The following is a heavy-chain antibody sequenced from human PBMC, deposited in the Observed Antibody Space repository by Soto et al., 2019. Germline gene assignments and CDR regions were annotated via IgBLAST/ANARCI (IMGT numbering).Heavy chain of an antibody. CDR2: INMDGSST. D-gene: IGHD4-4*01. J-gene: IGHJ4*02. Sequence: GGSLRLSCAASGFTFSSDWMHWVRQAAGKGLVWVSRINMDGSSTNYADSVKGRFTISRDNAKNTVYLQMNSLRADDTAVYYCARGPRGLYGNDYWGQGALVTVSS. CDR3: ARGPRGLYGNDY. CDR1: GFTFSSDW. V-gene: IGHV3-74*01.